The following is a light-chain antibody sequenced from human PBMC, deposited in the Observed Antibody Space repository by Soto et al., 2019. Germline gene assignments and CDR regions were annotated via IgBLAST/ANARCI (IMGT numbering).Light chain of an antibody. CDR1: QGISSY. Sequence: AIRMTQSPSSFSASTGERVTITCRASQGISSYLAWYQQNPGKAPKRLIYAASTLQSGVPSRFSGSGSGTDFTLTISCLQSEDFAIYYCQQYYSYRPYTFGQGTKLEIK. V-gene: IGKV1-8*01. J-gene: IGKJ2*01. CDR3: QQYYSYRPYT. CDR2: AAS.